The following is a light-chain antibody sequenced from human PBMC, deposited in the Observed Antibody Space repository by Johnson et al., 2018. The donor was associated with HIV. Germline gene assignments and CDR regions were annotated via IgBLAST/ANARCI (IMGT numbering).Light chain of an antibody. CDR3: GTWDSSLTSYV. V-gene: IGLV1-51*02. Sequence: QSLLTQPPSVSAAPGQKVTISCSGSSSNIGNNYVSWYQQLPGTAPKLLIYENNKRPSGIPGRFSGSKSGPSATLGITGLQTGDEADYYCGTWDSSLTSYVFGAGTKVTVL. CDR2: ENN. CDR1: SSNIGNNY. J-gene: IGLJ1*01.